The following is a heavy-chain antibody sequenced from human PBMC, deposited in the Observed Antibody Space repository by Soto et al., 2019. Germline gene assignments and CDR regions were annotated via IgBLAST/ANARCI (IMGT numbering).Heavy chain of an antibody. J-gene: IGHJ4*02. Sequence: PGGSLRLSFAASGFTFRSYWMSWVRKGPGKGLEWVANIKQDGSEKYYVDSVKGRFTISRDNAKKSLSLQMNSLRAEDTAVYYFYCAQKATGTFDSWGKGTRVTVSS. CDR2: IKQDGSEK. D-gene: IGHD1-1*01. CDR3: YCAQKATGTFDS. V-gene: IGHV3-7*01. CDR1: GFTFRSYW.